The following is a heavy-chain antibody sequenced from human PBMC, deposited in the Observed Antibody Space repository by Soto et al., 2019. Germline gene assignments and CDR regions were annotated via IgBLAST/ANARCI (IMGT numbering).Heavy chain of an antibody. J-gene: IGHJ4*02. CDR1: GYTFTANY. CDR3: AREGSGWKYFDY. Sequence: QVQLVQSGAEVKKPGASVKVSCKGSGYTFTANYIQWVRQAPGQGLEWMGWINPNSGGTTYAQKFQGRVTLTRDTSITTAYMELSRLTSDDTAVYFCAREGSGWKYFDYWGQGGLVTVPS. CDR2: INPNSGGT. D-gene: IGHD6-19*01. V-gene: IGHV1-2*02.